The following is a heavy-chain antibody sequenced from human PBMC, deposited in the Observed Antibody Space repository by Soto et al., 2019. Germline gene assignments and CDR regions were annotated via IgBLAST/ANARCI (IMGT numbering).Heavy chain of an antibody. V-gene: IGHV3-13*01. CDR1: GFTFSSYD. CDR2: IGTAGDT. D-gene: IGHD5-18*01. J-gene: IGHJ3*02. Sequence: GGSLRLSCAASGFTFSSYDMHWVRQATGKGLEWVSAIGTAGDTYYPGSVKGRFTISRENAKNSLYLQMNSLRAEDTAVYYCARGETAMGNDAFDIWGQGTMVTVSS. CDR3: ARGETAMGNDAFDI.